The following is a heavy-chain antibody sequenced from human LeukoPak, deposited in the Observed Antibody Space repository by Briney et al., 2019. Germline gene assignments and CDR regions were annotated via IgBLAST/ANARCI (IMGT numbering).Heavy chain of an antibody. Sequence: SETLSLTCTVSGGSISSSRYYWGWIRQPPGKGLEWIGNVYYSGSTYYNPSLKSRVTISIDTSKNQFSLKLSSVTAADTAVYYCARGLDAAAGVSDAFDIWGQGTMVTVSS. D-gene: IGHD6-13*01. CDR2: VYYSGST. CDR1: GGSISSSRYY. J-gene: IGHJ3*02. V-gene: IGHV4-39*07. CDR3: ARGLDAAAGVSDAFDI.